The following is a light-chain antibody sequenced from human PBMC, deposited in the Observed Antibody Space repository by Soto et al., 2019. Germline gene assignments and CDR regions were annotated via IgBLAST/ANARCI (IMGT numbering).Light chain of an antibody. CDR1: SSDVGGYNY. Sequence: QSALTQPRSVSGSPGQSVTISCTGTSSDVGGYNYVSWYQPHPGKAPKLMIYDVSKRPSGVPDRFSGSKSGNTASLTISGLQAEDEADYYCCSYAGSYTLVFGGGTQVTVL. CDR3: CSYAGSYTLV. CDR2: DVS. J-gene: IGLJ2*01. V-gene: IGLV2-11*01.